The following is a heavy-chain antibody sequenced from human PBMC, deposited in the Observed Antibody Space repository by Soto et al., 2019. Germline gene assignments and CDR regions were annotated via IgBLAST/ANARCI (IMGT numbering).Heavy chain of an antibody. Sequence: PGGSLRLSCAASGLTFTSYAMNWVRQAPGGGLEWVSGISGTGASTYYADSVRGRFTISRDNSKNTLYLQMNSLRVEDTALYYCARGVVVVVTAGADYWGQGTLVTVSS. D-gene: IGHD2-15*01. J-gene: IGHJ4*02. CDR3: ARGVVVVVTAGADY. CDR2: ISGTGAST. CDR1: GLTFTSYA. V-gene: IGHV3-23*01.